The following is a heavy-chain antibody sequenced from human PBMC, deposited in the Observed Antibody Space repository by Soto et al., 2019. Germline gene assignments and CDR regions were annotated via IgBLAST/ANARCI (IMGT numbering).Heavy chain of an antibody. CDR2: ISVSDVFI. D-gene: IGHD1-1*01. V-gene: IGHV3-23*01. CDR3: TSKTSAGTTRLDS. J-gene: IGHJ4*02. Sequence: GGSLRLSCAASGFNVGAFAVNWVRQAPGKGLEWVAGISVSDVFIYYSDSVRGRFYISRDASENILYLQMSSLRVDDTALYYCTSKTSAGTTRLDSWGPGTLVTVSS. CDR1: GFNVGAFA.